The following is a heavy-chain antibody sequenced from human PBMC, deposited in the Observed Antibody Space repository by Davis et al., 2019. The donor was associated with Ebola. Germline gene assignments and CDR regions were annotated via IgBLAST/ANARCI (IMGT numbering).Heavy chain of an antibody. CDR2: ISAYNGNT. CDR3: ARDRLYYDYVWGSYRSGGRSDY. J-gene: IGHJ4*02. Sequence: ASVKVSCKASGYTFTSYGISWVRQAPGQGLEWMGWISAYNGNTNYAQKLQGRVTMTTDTSTSTAYMELRSLRSDDTAVDYCARDRLYYDYVWGSYRSGGRSDYWGQGTLVTVSS. D-gene: IGHD3-16*02. V-gene: IGHV1-18*01. CDR1: GYTFTSYG.